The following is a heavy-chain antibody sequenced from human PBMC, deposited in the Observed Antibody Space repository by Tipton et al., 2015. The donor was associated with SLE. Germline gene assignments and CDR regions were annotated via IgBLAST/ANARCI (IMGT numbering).Heavy chain of an antibody. Sequence: TLSLTCAVYGGSFSGYYWSWIRQSPGKGLEWIGEINHSGSTNYNPSLKSRVTISVDTSKNQFPLKLSSVTAADTAVYYCARVERAARGFDYWGQGTLVTVSS. CDR3: ARVERAARGFDY. J-gene: IGHJ4*02. CDR1: GGSFSGYY. CDR2: INHSGST. D-gene: IGHD6-13*01. V-gene: IGHV4-34*01.